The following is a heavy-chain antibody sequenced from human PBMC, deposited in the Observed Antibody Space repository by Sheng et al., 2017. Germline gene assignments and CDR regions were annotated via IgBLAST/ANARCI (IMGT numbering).Heavy chain of an antibody. CDR1: GYTFTAHY. D-gene: IGHD2-8*02. Sequence: QVQLVQSGADVKEPGASVKVSCKASGYTFTAHYLHWVRQVPGQGLEWMGWINPNSDATEYAQKFQGRVTLTKDTSLSMAYIDLGRLTSDDTAVYYCVRVRGSSNWWGSMDVWGQ. J-gene: IGHJ6*02. CDR2: INPNSDAT. V-gene: IGHV1-2*02. CDR3: VRVRGSSNWWGSMDV.